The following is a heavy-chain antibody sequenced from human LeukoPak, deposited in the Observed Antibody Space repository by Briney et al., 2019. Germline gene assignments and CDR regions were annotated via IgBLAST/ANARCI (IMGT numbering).Heavy chain of an antibody. V-gene: IGHV1-69*04. CDR3: ARDPGDSSNHYYYGMDV. Sequence: ASVKVYCKASGGTFSRYAISWVRQAPGQGLEWMGRIIPILGIANYAQKFQGRVTITADKSTSTAYMELSSLRSEDTAVYYCARDPGDSSNHYYYGMDVWGQGTTVTVSS. J-gene: IGHJ6*02. CDR2: IIPILGIA. CDR1: GGTFSRYA. D-gene: IGHD6-13*01.